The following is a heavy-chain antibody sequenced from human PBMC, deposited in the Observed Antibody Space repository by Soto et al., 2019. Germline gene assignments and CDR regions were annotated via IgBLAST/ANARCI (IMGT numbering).Heavy chain of an antibody. CDR2: ISGSAGST. V-gene: IGHV3-23*01. D-gene: IGHD6-13*01. CDR1: GFTFSSYA. J-gene: IGHJ4*02. Sequence: PGGSLRLSCAASGFTFSSYAMSWVRQAPGKGLEWVSGISGSAGSTYYADSVKGRFTISRDNSKNTLYLQMNSLRAEDTAVYYCAKIMSSNWYPDYWGQGTLVTVSS. CDR3: AKIMSSNWYPDY.